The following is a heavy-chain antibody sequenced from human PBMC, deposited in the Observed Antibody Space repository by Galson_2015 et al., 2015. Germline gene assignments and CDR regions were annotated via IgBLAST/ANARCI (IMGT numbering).Heavy chain of an antibody. V-gene: IGHV3-30-3*01. Sequence: SLRLSCAASGFTFSSYAMHWVRQAPGKGLEWVAVISYDGSNKYYADSVKGRFTISRDNSKNTLYLQMNSLRAEDTAVYYCARDLEYYDFWSGLGYMDVWGKGTTVTVSS. CDR1: GFTFSSYA. CDR3: ARDLEYYDFWSGLGYMDV. J-gene: IGHJ6*03. CDR2: ISYDGSNK. D-gene: IGHD3-3*01.